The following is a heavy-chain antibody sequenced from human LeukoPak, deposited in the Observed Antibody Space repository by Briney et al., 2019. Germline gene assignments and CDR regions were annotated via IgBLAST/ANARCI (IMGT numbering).Heavy chain of an antibody. CDR1: GFTFSTYA. CDR2: ISSNGGST. CDR3: AKGAYYDSSSIDY. Sequence: GGSLRLSCAASGFTFSTYAMHWVRQVPGKGLEYVSAISSNGGSTYYADSVKGRFTISRDNSKNTLYLQMNSLRAEDTAVYYCAKGAYYDSSSIDYWGQGTLVTVSS. D-gene: IGHD3-22*01. V-gene: IGHV3-64*04. J-gene: IGHJ4*02.